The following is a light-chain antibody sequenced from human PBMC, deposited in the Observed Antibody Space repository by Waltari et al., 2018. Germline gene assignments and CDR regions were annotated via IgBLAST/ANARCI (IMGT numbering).Light chain of an antibody. CDR3: QRYGSSPLT. Sequence: GTLSLSPGERATLSCRASQSVSSSYLAWYQQKPGQAPRLLIYGASSRATGIPDRFSGSGSGTDFSLTISRLEPEDFAVYYCQRYGSSPLTFGGGTKVEIK. J-gene: IGKJ4*01. V-gene: IGKV3-20*01. CDR2: GAS. CDR1: QSVSSSY.